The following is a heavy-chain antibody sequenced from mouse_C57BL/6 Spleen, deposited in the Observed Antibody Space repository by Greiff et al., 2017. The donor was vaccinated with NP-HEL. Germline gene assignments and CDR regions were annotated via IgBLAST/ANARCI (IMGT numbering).Heavy chain of an antibody. CDR2: INPSTGGT. CDR1: GYSFTGYY. Sequence: EVQLQQSGPELVKPGASVKISCKASGYSFTGYYMNWVKQSPEKSLEWIGEINPSTGGTTYNQKFKAKATLTVDKSSSTAYMQLKSLTSEDSAVYYCARSGYDYGGDYFDYWGQGTTLTVSS. D-gene: IGHD2-4*01. J-gene: IGHJ2*01. CDR3: ARSGYDYGGDYFDY. V-gene: IGHV1-42*01.